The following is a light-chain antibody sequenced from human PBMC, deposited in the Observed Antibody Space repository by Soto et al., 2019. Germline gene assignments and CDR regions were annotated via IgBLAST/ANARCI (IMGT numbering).Light chain of an antibody. CDR3: AAWDPGLNGYV. CDR2: SNN. V-gene: IGLV1-44*01. CDR1: SSNIGSNT. J-gene: IGLJ1*01. Sequence: QSALPQPLSASGTVWQRVTISCSGSSSNIGSNTVNWYQQLPGTAPKILLYSNNQRPSGDPHRFSGSKSGTSASLAIGGLQSKEEGDYYCAAWDPGLNGYVCRIGSKVXLL.